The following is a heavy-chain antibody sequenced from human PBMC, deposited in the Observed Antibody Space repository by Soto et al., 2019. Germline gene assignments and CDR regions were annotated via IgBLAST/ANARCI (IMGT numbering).Heavy chain of an antibody. CDR1: GGSFSGYY. J-gene: IGHJ1*01. CDR3: ARGRGGVQH. D-gene: IGHD3-10*01. Sequence: QVQLQQWGAGLLKPSETLSLTCAVYGGSFSGYYWSWIRQPPGKGLEWIGELNDSGGTNYNASLKSRVSISVDTSKNQFSLKLSLVTAADTAVYYCARGRGGVQHWGQGTLVTVSS. CDR2: LNDSGGT. V-gene: IGHV4-34*01.